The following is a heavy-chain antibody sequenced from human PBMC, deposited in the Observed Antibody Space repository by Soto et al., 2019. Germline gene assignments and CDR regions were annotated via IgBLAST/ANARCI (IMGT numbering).Heavy chain of an antibody. CDR3: AKRRGAGGHFDY. CDR1: GFTFSSYA. J-gene: IGHJ4*02. Sequence: GGSLRLSCAASGFTFSSYAMGWVRQGPGKGLEWVAVVSIGGSTHYTDSVRCRFTISRDNSKNTLSLQMNSLTAEDTAVYFCAKRRGAGGHFDYWGQGALVTVSS. CDR2: VSIGGST. V-gene: IGHV3-23*01. D-gene: IGHD2-15*01.